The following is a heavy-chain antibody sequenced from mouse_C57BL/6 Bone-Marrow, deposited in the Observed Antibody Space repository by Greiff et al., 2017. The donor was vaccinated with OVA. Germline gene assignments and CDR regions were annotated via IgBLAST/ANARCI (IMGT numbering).Heavy chain of an antibody. Sequence: EVKLQESGPELVKPGASVKISCKASGYSFTDYNMNWVKQSNGKSLEWIGVINPNYGTTSYNQKFKGKATLTVDQSSSTAYMQLNSLTSEDSAVYYCARRGEYSNFYYAMDYWGQGTSVTVSS. CDR1: GYSFTDYN. V-gene: IGHV1-39*01. CDR3: ARRGEYSNFYYAMDY. J-gene: IGHJ4*01. CDR2: INPNYGTT. D-gene: IGHD2-5*01.